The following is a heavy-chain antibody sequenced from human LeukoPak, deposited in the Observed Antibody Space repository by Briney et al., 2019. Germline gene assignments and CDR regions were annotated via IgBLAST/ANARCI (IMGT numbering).Heavy chain of an antibody. CDR2: ISWNSGSI. CDR3: AKGNYFDLPYYFDY. Sequence: GRSLRLSSAASGFTFDDYAMHWVRQAPGKGLEWVSGISWNSGSIGYADSVKGRFTISRDNAKNSLYLQMNSLRAEDTALYYCAKGNYFDLPYYFDYWGQGTLVTVSS. CDR1: GFTFDDYA. V-gene: IGHV3-9*01. J-gene: IGHJ4*02. D-gene: IGHD3-22*01.